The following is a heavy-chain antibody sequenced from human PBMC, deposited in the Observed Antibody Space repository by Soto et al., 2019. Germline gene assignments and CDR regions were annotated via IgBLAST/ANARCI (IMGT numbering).Heavy chain of an antibody. J-gene: IGHJ4*02. Sequence: QVQLQESGPGLVRPSETLSLTCTVSGGSINSGDYYWSWIRQHPGKGLEWIGHIYFTGNTFYIPSLKSRVSISLDTSKNQFSLNRSSVTAADTAIYYCVRVLASVYSSSWYLDSWGQGTLVTVSS. CDR1: GGSINSGDYY. CDR3: VRVLASVYSSSWYLDS. D-gene: IGHD6-13*01. V-gene: IGHV4-30-4*01. CDR2: IYFTGNT.